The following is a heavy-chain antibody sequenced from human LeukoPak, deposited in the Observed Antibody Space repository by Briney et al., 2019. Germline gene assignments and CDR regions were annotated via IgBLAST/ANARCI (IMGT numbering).Heavy chain of an antibody. V-gene: IGHV3-23*01. CDR3: AKDWSFTAPYYFDY. D-gene: IGHD5-18*01. J-gene: IGHJ4*02. CDR2: ISGSGSST. Sequence: GGSLRLSCAASGFTFSTYAMSWVRQAPGKGLEWVSVISGSGSSTYYADSVKGRFTISRDNSKNTLYLQMNSLRAEDTAVYYCAKDWSFTAPYYFDYWGQGTLVTVSS. CDR1: GFTFSTYA.